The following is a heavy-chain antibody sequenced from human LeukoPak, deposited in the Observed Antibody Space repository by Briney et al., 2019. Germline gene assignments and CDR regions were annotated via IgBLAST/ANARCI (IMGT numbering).Heavy chain of an antibody. D-gene: IGHD6-13*01. CDR2: IYYSGST. CDR3: ARQEVSSSWPSYYYYYMDV. J-gene: IGHJ6*03. CDR1: GGSISSYY. Sequence: SETLSLTCTVSGGSISSYYWSWIRQPPGKGLEWIGYIYYSGSTNYNPSLKSRVTISVDTSKNQFSLKLSSVTAADTAVYYCARQEVSSSWPSYYYYYMDVWGKGTTVTVSS. V-gene: IGHV4-59*08.